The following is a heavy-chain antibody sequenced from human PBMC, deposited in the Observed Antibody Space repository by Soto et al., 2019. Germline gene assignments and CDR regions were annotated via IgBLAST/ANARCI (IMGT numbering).Heavy chain of an antibody. CDR3: ARMASAGTLNWFDP. J-gene: IGHJ5*02. Sequence: ASVKVSCKASGYTFINFDISWVRQATGQGLEWMGWMNPGSGKTGYANKFQGRVTMTRDASTGTAHLELSSLTSEDTAVYYCARMASAGTLNWFDPWGQGTLVTVSS. D-gene: IGHD6-13*01. V-gene: IGHV1-8*02. CDR1: GYTFINFD. CDR2: MNPGSGKT.